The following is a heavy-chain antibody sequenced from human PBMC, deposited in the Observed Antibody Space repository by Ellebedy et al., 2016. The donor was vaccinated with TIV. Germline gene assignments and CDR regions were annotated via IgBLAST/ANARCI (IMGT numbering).Heavy chain of an antibody. J-gene: IGHJ4*02. CDR2: ISFDGDIK. CDR1: GFTFSSYG. CDR3: TSPAVGHTTGCCRYYFDY. Sequence: PGGSLRLSCAASGFTFSSYGMHWVRQAPGKGLEWVALISFDGDIKYYGDSVKGRFTISRDNSKNTVYLQMNSLRAEDTAVYFCTSPAVGHTTGCCRYYFDYWGLGTLVTVSS. V-gene: IGHV3-30*03. D-gene: IGHD2-15*01.